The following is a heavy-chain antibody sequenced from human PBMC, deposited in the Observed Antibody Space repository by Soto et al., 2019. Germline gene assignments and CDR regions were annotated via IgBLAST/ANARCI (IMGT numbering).Heavy chain of an antibody. CDR1: GYTFSSYD. J-gene: IGHJ4*02. CDR2: MNPNSGDT. CDR3: ARAHDSGDVDY. Sequence: QVQLVQSGAEVKEPGASVKVSCKSSGYTFSSYDINWVRHATGQGLEWMGWMNPNSGDTDYAQKFQGRVTMTRSTSISTAYMELSSLRSDDTAVYYCARAHDSGDVDYWGEVTLVTVSS. D-gene: IGHD4-17*01. V-gene: IGHV1-8*01.